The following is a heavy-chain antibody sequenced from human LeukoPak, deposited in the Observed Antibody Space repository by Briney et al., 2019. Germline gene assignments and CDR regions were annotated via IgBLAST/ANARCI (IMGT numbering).Heavy chain of an antibody. CDR1: GYTFTNYG. D-gene: IGHD2/OR15-2a*01. V-gene: IGHV1-18*01. Sequence: GAAVNVSYKASGYTFTNYGITWVRQAPGQGLEWMGWISAYNGNTNSAHNLQARVTMTTDSATSTAYIELRSLTSDDTAVYYCARTYSNYFSSSEFDSWGQGTLVTVSS. J-gene: IGHJ4*02. CDR3: ARTYSNYFSSSEFDS. CDR2: ISAYNGNT.